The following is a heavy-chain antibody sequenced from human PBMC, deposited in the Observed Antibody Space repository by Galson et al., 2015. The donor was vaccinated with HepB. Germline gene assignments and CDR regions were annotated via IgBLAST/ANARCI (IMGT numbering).Heavy chain of an antibody. V-gene: IGHV1-69*13. CDR1: GGTFSSYA. Sequence: SVKVSCKASGGTFSSYAISWVRQAPGQGLEWMGGIIPIFGTANYAQKFQGRVTITADESTSTAYMELSSLRSEDTAVYYCARESRPVEGYYYYMDVWGKGTTVTVSS. CDR2: IIPIFGTA. J-gene: IGHJ6*03. CDR3: ARESRPVEGYYYYMDV.